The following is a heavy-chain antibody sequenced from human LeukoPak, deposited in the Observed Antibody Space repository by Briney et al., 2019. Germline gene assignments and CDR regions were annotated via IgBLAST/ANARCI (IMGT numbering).Heavy chain of an antibody. D-gene: IGHD3-22*01. CDR2: INTDGSST. Sequence: GGSLRLSCAASGFTFSSYWMHWVRQAPGKGLMWVSHINTDGSSTSYADSVKGRFTISRDNAKNTLNLQMNSLRAEDTAVYHCARDTCETSGYYYGPFDYWGQGTLVTVSS. CDR3: ARDTCETSGYYYGPFDY. V-gene: IGHV3-74*01. J-gene: IGHJ4*02. CDR1: GFTFSSYW.